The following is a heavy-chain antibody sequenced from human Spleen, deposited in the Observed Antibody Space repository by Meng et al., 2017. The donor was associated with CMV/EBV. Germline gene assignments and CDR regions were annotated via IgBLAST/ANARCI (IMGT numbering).Heavy chain of an antibody. CDR2: IYYSEST. D-gene: IGHD3-22*01. CDR1: GGSINSGDYY. Sequence: LRLSCTVSGGSINSGDYYWSWIRQPPGKGLEWIGYIYYSESTYYNPSLKSRVTISVDTSKNQFSVKLRSVTAADTAVYYCARETYDSSGYYLDYWGQGTLVTVSS. CDR3: ARETYDSSGYYLDY. V-gene: IGHV4-30-4*08. J-gene: IGHJ4*02.